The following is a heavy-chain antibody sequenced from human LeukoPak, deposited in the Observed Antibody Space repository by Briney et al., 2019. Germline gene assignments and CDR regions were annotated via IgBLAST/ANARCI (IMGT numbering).Heavy chain of an antibody. CDR3: ARDRLIKSGPLNYYYYHYMDV. D-gene: IGHD3-10*01. J-gene: IGHJ6*03. CDR1: GGTFSSYA. Sequence: SVKVSCKASGGTFSSYAISWVRQAPGQGLEWMGGIIPIFGTANYAQKFQGRVTITTDESTSTAYMELSSLRSEDTAVYYCARDRLIKSGPLNYYYYHYMDVWGKGTTVTVSS. CDR2: IIPIFGTA. V-gene: IGHV1-69*05.